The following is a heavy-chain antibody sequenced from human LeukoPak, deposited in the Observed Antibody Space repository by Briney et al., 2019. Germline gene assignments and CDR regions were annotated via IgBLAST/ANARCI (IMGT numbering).Heavy chain of an antibody. CDR1: GFTFSDWY. J-gene: IGHJ4*02. D-gene: IGHD3-3*01. CDR3: ARGHFGLDN. Sequence: GGSLRLSCAASGFTFSDWYMSWIRQTPAKGPEWVSYVSPSDDTMYYADSVRGRFTISRDNAKRSLYLQMNNLRAEDTAVYYCARGHFGLDNWGQGTLVTVSS. CDR2: VSPSDDTM. V-gene: IGHV3-11*01.